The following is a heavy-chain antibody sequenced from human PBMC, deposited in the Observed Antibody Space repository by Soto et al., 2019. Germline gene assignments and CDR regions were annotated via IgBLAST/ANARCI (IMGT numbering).Heavy chain of an antibody. CDR2: ISAYNGNT. J-gene: IGHJ3*02. D-gene: IGHD3-3*01. CDR3: ARVAQPLTFFGVVAAAFDI. CDR1: GYTFTSYG. Sequence: ASVEVSCKASGYTFTSYGIRWVGQAPGQRLEWMGWISAYNGNTNYAQKLQGRVTMTTDTSTSTAYMELRSLRSDDTAVYYCARVAQPLTFFGVVAAAFDIRGQGTTVTGS. V-gene: IGHV1-18*01.